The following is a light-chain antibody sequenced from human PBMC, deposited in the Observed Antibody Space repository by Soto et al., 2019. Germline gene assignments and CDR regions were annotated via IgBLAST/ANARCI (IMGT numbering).Light chain of an antibody. J-gene: IGLJ2*01. V-gene: IGLV4-69*01. CDR1: SGHGNYV. CDR3: QTWDTGIVV. CDR2: VKSDGSH. Sequence: QSALTQSPSASASLGASVKLTCTLSSGHGNYVIAWHQQQPEKGPRYLMKVKSDGSHNKGDGIPDRFSGSSSGAERYLAISSLQSEDEADYYCQTWDTGIVVFGGGTQLTVL.